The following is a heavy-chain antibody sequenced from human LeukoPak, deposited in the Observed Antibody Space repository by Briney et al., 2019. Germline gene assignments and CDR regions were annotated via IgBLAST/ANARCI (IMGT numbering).Heavy chain of an antibody. CDR1: GGSISSGDYY. CDR2: IYYSGST. Sequence: SETLSLTCTVSGGSISSGDYYWSWIRQPPGKGLEWIGYIYYSGSTYYNPSLKSRVTISVDTSKNQFSLKLSSVTAADTAVYYCACEDYYYYYGMDVWGQGTTVTVSS. J-gene: IGHJ6*02. CDR3: ACEDYYYYYGMDV. V-gene: IGHV4-30-4*01.